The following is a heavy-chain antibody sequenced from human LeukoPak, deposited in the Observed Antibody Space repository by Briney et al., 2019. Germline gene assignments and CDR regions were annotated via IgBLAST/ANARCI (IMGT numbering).Heavy chain of an antibody. J-gene: IGHJ4*02. D-gene: IGHD3-22*01. CDR3: NAYDSSGARGGAGFDY. Sequence: GGSLRLSCAASGFTFSNAWMNWIRQAPGKGLEWVGRIKRKTDGETTDYAAPVKGRFTISRDDSKNTLYLQMNSLKTEDTAVFYCNAYDSSGARGGAGFDYWGRGTLVTVSS. CDR2: IKRKTDGETT. CDR1: GFTFSNAW. V-gene: IGHV3-15*07.